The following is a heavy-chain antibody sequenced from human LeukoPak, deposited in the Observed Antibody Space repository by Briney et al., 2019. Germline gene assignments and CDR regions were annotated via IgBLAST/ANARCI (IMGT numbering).Heavy chain of an antibody. CDR1: GFTFSSYR. J-gene: IGHJ5*02. Sequence: GGSLRLSCAASGFTFSSYRMSWVRQAPGKGLEWVSAISGSGGSTYYADSVKGRFTISRDNSKNTLYLQMNSLRAEDTAVYYCAKAPWIQLWPNWFDPWGQGTLVTVSS. D-gene: IGHD5-18*01. CDR2: ISGSGGST. CDR3: AKAPWIQLWPNWFDP. V-gene: IGHV3-23*01.